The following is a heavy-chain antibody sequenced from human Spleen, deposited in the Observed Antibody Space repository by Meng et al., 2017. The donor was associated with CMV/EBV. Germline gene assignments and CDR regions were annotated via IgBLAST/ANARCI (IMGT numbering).Heavy chain of an antibody. Sequence: ASVKVSCKASGYTFTGYYMHWVRQAPGQGLEWMGWINPDSGGTHFAQKFQGRVTMTRDTSISTAYMELSRLRSDDTAVYYCVRDGYRGGAFDIWGQGTMVTVSS. CDR1: GYTFTGYY. D-gene: IGHD6-13*01. V-gene: IGHV1-2*02. CDR2: INPDSGGT. J-gene: IGHJ3*02. CDR3: VRDGYRGGAFDI.